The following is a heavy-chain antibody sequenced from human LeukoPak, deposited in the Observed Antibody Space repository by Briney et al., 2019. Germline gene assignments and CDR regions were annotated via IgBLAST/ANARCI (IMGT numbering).Heavy chain of an antibody. Sequence: PGRSLGLSCAASGFTFSSYGMHWVRQAPGKGLEWVAVIWYDGSNKYYADSVKGRFTISRDNSKNTLYLQMNSLRAEDTAVYYCAKDPLPVITTGWDFDIWGQGTMVTVSS. CDR3: AKDPLPVITTGWDFDI. J-gene: IGHJ3*02. V-gene: IGHV3-33*06. D-gene: IGHD3-22*01. CDR1: GFTFSSYG. CDR2: IWYDGSNK.